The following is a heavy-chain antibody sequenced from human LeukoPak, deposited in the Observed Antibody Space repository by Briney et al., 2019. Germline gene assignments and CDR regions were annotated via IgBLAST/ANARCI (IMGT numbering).Heavy chain of an antibody. D-gene: IGHD1-26*01. CDR3: VKHARVGTSTAFEV. Sequence: GGSLRLSCAASGFXFSSYSMNWVRQAPGKGLERVSYICSSSSAIYYADSVKGRCTISRDNANHSASLQMNSRRDEDTAIYYCVKHARVGTSTAFEVWGQGTLVTVSS. J-gene: IGHJ3*01. CDR2: ICSSSSAI. V-gene: IGHV3-48*02. CDR1: GFXFSSYS.